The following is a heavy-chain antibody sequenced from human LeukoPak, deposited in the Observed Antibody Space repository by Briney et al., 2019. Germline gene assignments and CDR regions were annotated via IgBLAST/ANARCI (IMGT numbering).Heavy chain of an antibody. Sequence: GGSLRLSCAASGFTFRNYVIHWVRQAPGKGLEWVSAISGSGGSTYYADSVKGRFTISRDNSKNTLYLQMNSLRAGDTAVYYCAKDTGYCGGDCFTFDYWGQGTLVTVSS. J-gene: IGHJ4*02. CDR3: AKDTGYCGGDCFTFDY. V-gene: IGHV3-23*01. D-gene: IGHD2-21*02. CDR2: ISGSGGST. CDR1: GFTFRNYV.